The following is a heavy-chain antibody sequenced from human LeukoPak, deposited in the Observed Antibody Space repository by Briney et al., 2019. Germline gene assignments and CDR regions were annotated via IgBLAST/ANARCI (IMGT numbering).Heavy chain of an antibody. CDR2: ISGSGGST. D-gene: IGHD1-1*01. CDR3: ARAWNSYYYGMDV. Sequence: GGSLRLSCAASGFTFSSYAMSWVRQAPGKGLEWVSAISGSGGSTYYADSVKGRFTISRDNAKNSLYLQMNSLRAEDTAVYYCARAWNSYYYGMDVWGQGTTVTVSS. J-gene: IGHJ6*02. CDR1: GFTFSSYA. V-gene: IGHV3-23*01.